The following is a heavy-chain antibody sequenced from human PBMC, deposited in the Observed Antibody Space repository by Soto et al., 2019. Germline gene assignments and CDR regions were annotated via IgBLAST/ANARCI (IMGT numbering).Heavy chain of an antibody. CDR2: IYYSGST. Sequence: SETLSLTCTVSRGSISSGDHYWTWLRQPPGKGLEWIGYIYYSGSTYYNPSLKSRVAISVDTSKNQFSLTLTSVTAADTAVYYCAREEALIVVPTGGIDYSFDYWGQGTLVTVPS. D-gene: IGHD3-22*01. J-gene: IGHJ4*02. CDR3: AREEALIVVPTGGIDYSFDY. CDR1: RGSISSGDHY. V-gene: IGHV4-30-4*01.